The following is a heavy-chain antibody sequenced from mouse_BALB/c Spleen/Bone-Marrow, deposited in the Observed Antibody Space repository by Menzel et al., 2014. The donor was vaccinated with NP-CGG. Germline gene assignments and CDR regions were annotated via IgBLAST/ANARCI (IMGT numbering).Heavy chain of an antibody. J-gene: IGHJ2*01. CDR1: GFTFTDYY. CDR3: AKDMGLLRFDY. D-gene: IGHD1-1*01. V-gene: IGHV7-3*02. CDR2: IRNKANGYTT. Sequence: EVHLVESGGGLVQPGGSLRLSCATSGFTFTDYYMSWVRRPPGKALEWLGFIRNKANGYTTEYSASVKGRFTISRDNSQSILYLQMNTLRAEDSATYHCAKDMGLLRFDYWGQGTTLTVSS.